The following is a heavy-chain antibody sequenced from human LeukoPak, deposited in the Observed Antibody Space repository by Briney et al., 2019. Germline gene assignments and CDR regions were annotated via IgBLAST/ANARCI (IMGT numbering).Heavy chain of an antibody. J-gene: IGHJ4*02. CDR1: SGSISSNY. CDR2: IYYTGTT. CDR3: AGAPNQHYFDY. V-gene: IGHV4-59*01. Sequence: PSETLSPTCPVASGSISSNYWSWNRQPPRDGLEYIGHIYYTGTTDYNPSLKSRVTMSVDTSKSQFSLRLISVTASDTAVYFCAGAPNQHYFDYWGQGTLVAVSS.